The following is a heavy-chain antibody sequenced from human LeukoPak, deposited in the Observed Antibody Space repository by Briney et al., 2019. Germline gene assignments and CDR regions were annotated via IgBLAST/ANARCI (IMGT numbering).Heavy chain of an antibody. CDR1: GFTFSSYT. V-gene: IGHV3-30-3*01. Sequence: GGSLRLSRAASGFTFSSYTMHWGRQAPGKGLEWVTLTSYDENRKYYADSVKGRFTISRDNSKNTLYLQMDSLRAEDTAVYYCARDWGYGYGHPFDYWGQGTLVTVSS. CDR2: TSYDENRK. CDR3: ARDWGYGYGHPFDY. J-gene: IGHJ4*02. D-gene: IGHD5-18*01.